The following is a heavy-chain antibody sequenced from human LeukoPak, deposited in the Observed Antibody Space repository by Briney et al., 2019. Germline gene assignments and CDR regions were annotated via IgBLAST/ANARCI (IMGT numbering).Heavy chain of an antibody. V-gene: IGHV4-30-2*05. J-gene: IGHJ3*02. CDR3: ARDRESYYDSSGYFPGYAFDI. Sequence: SETLTLTCAVSGGSISSGGYSWSWIRQPPGKGLEWIGYIYHSGSTYYNPSLKSRVTISVDTSKNQFSLKLSSVTAADTAVYYCARDRESYYDSSGYFPGYAFDIWGQGTMVTVSS. D-gene: IGHD3-22*01. CDR2: IYHSGST. CDR1: GGSISSGGYS.